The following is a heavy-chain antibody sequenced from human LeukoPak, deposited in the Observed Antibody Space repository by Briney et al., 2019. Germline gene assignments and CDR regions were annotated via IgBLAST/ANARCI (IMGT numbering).Heavy chain of an antibody. V-gene: IGHV4-59*08. CDR3: ARHENDAFDI. Sequence: PSETLSLTCTVSGGSISSSYWSWIRQPPGKRLEWIGYIYYSGRTHYNPSLKSRVTISVDTSKNQFSLTMTPVIAADTAMYYCARHENDAFDIWGQGTMVTVSS. CDR1: GGSISSSY. CDR2: IYYSGRT. J-gene: IGHJ3*02.